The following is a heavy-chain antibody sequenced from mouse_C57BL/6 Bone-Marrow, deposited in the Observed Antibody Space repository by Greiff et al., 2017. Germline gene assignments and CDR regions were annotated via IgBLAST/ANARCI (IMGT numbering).Heavy chain of an antibody. V-gene: IGHV1-82*01. CDR1: GYAFSSSW. J-gene: IGHJ1*03. CDR2: IYPGDGDT. D-gene: IGHD1-1*01. CDR3: AREGSSPRWYFDV. Sequence: QVQLKQSGPELVKPGASVKISCKASGYAFSSSWMNWVKQRPGKGLEWIGRIYPGDGDTNYNGKFKGKATLTADKSSSTAYMQLSSLTSEDSAVYFCAREGSSPRWYFDVWGTGTTVTVSS.